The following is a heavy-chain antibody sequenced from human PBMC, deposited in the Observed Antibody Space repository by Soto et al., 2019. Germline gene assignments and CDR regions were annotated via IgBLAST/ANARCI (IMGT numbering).Heavy chain of an antibody. CDR1: GFTFSSYG. D-gene: IGHD3-9*01. Sequence: GGSLRLSCAASGFTFSSYGMHWVRQAPGKGLEWVAVIWYDGSNKYYADSVKGRFTISRDNSKNTLYLQMNSLRAEDTAVYYCARDGVGEYFDWLSEGYYFDYWGQGTLVTVSS. CDR3: ARDGVGEYFDWLSEGYYFDY. V-gene: IGHV3-33*01. CDR2: IWYDGSNK. J-gene: IGHJ4*02.